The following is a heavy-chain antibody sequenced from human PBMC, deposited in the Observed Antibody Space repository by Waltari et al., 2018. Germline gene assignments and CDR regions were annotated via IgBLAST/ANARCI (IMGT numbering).Heavy chain of an antibody. CDR1: GGSFSGYY. Sequence: QVQLQQWGAGLLKPSETLSLTCAVYGGSFSGYYWSWIRQPPGKGLEWIGEIMHSGSTNFIPSRKNLVTISVDTSKNQFSLKLSSVTAADTAVYYCARNGPTVTGGVGPFDYWGQGTLVTVSS. V-gene: IGHV4-34*12. J-gene: IGHJ4*02. D-gene: IGHD4-17*01. CDR2: IMHSGST. CDR3: ARNGPTVTGGVGPFDY.